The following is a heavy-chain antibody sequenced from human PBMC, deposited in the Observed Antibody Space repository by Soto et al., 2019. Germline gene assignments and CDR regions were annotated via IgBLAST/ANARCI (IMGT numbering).Heavy chain of an antibody. D-gene: IGHD2-2*02. V-gene: IGHV3-23*01. J-gene: IGHJ2*01. Sequence: PGGSLRLSCAASGFTLSAHAMNWFRQAPGKGPEWGSTINSRGDKTFYADSVKGRFTLSRDDSKNTLFLQRNSLRAEDTAMYYCAKDDGCAAGTCYTGTYWFFDLWGRGTLVTVSS. CDR1: GFTLSAHA. CDR2: INSRGDKT. CDR3: AKDDGCAAGTCYTGTYWFFDL.